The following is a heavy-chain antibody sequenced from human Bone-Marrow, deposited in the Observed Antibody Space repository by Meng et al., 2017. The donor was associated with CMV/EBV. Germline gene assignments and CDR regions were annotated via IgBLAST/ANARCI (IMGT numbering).Heavy chain of an antibody. D-gene: IGHD6-6*01. Sequence: SETLSLTCTVSGGSIGSYYWSWIRQPPGKGLEWIGYIYYSGSTNYNPSLKSRVTISVDTSKNQFSLKLSSVTAADTAVYYCAVGAAPAYQFSYGMDVWGQGTTVTVSS. CDR1: GGSIGSYY. J-gene: IGHJ6*02. CDR3: AVGAAPAYQFSYGMDV. V-gene: IGHV4-59*01. CDR2: IYYSGST.